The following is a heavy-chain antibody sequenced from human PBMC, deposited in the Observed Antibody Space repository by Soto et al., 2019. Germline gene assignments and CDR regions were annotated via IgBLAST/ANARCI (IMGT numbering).Heavy chain of an antibody. CDR3: ARPRYPGRGYYGMDI. CDR1: GYSFTSYW. J-gene: IGHJ6*02. V-gene: IGHV5-10-1*01. CDR2: IDPSDSYT. D-gene: IGHD2-15*01. Sequence: PGESLTISCKGSGYSFTSYWISWVRQMPGKGLEWMGRIDPSDSYTNYSPSFQGHVTISADKSISTAYLQWSSLKASDIAMYYCARPRYPGRGYYGMDIWGQGTTVTVSS.